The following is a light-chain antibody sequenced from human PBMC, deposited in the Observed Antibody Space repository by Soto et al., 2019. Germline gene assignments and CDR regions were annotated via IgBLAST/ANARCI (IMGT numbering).Light chain of an antibody. V-gene: IGLV2-14*01. CDR3: TSYTSMSRDV. CDR2: EVS. J-gene: IGLJ1*01. Sequence: QSVLTQPASVSESPGQSITISCAGTSSDVGGYNHVSWYQQHADKAPKLLIHEVSNRPSGVSNRFSGSKSGNTASLTISGLQAEDEADYYCTSYTSMSRDVLGTGTKVNV. CDR1: SSDVGGYNH.